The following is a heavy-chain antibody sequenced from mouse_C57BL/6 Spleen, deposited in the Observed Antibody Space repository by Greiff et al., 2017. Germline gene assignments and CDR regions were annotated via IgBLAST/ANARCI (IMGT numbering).Heavy chain of an antibody. CDR2: ISYDGSN. CDR1: GYSITSGYY. V-gene: IGHV3-6*01. J-gene: IGHJ2*01. CDR3: ARKREIYSYFDY. D-gene: IGHD2-1*01. Sequence: EVQLVESGPGLVKPSQSPSLTCSVTGYSITSGYYWNWIRQFPGNKLEWMGYISYDGSNNYNPSLKNRISITRDTSKNQFFLKLNSVTTEDTATYYCARKREIYSYFDYWGQGTTLTVSS.